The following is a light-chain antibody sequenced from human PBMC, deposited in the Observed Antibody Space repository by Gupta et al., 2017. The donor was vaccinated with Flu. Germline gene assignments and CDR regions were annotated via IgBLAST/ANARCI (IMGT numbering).Light chain of an antibody. CDR2: SAS. J-gene: IGKJ4*01. Sequence: DIQLTQSPSFLSASVGDRVTITCRASQGISNYLAWYQQEPGKAPKLLIYSASSLQSGVPSRFSGSGYETEFTLTSSRRQSEDFANYYGQQLSPYNSFGGGTKVEIK. CDR3: QQLSPYNS. V-gene: IGKV1-9*01. CDR1: QGISNY.